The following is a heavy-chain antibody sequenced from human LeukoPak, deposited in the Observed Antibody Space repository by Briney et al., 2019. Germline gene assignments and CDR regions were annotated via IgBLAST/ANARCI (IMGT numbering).Heavy chain of an antibody. V-gene: IGHV3-74*01. CDR1: GFTFSNNW. D-gene: IGHD5-12*01. J-gene: IGHJ4*02. CDR2: INTDGTTT. Sequence: GGSLRLSCAASGFTFSNNWMQWVRQAPGKGLVWVSRINTDGTTTNYADSVKGRFTISGDNAKNTLYLQMNSLRAEDTAVYYCVLVAGGYWGQGTLVTVSS. CDR3: VLVAGGY.